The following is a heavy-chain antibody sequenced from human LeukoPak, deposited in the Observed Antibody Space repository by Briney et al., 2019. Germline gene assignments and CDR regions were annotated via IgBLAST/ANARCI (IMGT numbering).Heavy chain of an antibody. J-gene: IGHJ4*02. V-gene: IGHV1-46*01. Sequence: ASAKVPCKASGYTFTSYYMHWVRQAPGQGLEWMGIINPSGGSTSYAQKFQGRVTMTRDTSTSTVYMELSSLRSEDTAVYYCAREIYDSSGYSQTYFDYWGQGTLVTVSS. CDR3: AREIYDSSGYSQTYFDY. CDR1: GYTFTSYY. CDR2: INPSGGST. D-gene: IGHD3-22*01.